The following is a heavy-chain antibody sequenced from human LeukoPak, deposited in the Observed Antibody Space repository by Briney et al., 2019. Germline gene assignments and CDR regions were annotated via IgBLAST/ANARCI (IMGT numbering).Heavy chain of an antibody. V-gene: IGHV1-2*02. Sequence: ASVKVSCKAPGYTFTGYYMHWVRQAPGQGLEWMGWINPNSGGTNYAQKFQGRVTMTRNTSISTAYMELSRLRSDDTAVYYCARGEPYDSSGYWFDPWGQGTLVTVSS. CDR3: ARGEPYDSSGYWFDP. CDR1: GYTFTGYY. CDR2: INPNSGGT. D-gene: IGHD3-22*01. J-gene: IGHJ5*02.